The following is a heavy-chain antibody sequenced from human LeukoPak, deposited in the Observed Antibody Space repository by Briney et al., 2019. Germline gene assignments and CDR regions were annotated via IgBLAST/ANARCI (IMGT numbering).Heavy chain of an antibody. D-gene: IGHD3-9*01. CDR3: ARVHYDTHDRDGDDY. CDR2: INPNSGGT. Sequence: ASVKVSCKASGYTFTGYYMHWVRQAPGQGLEWMGRINPNSGGTNYPQKFQGRVTMTRETSISTAYMELSRLRSDDTAVYYCARVHYDTHDRDGDDYWGQGTLVTVSS. J-gene: IGHJ4*02. V-gene: IGHV1-2*06. CDR1: GYTFTGYY.